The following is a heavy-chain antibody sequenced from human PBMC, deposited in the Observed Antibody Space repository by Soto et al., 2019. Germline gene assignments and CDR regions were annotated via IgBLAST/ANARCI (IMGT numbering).Heavy chain of an antibody. CDR2: IIPISDTT. V-gene: IGHV1-69*01. CDR3: VRSQGSSTSLEIYYYYYYGMDV. J-gene: IGHJ6*02. Sequence: QVQLVQSGAEMKKPGSSVKVSCKASGGTFSSYAISWVRQAPGQGLEWMGGIIPISDTTNYAQKFQGRVTITADESTSTAYMELSSLRSEDTAVYYCVRSQGSSTSLEIYYYYYYGMDVWGQGTTVTVSS. CDR1: GGTFSSYA. D-gene: IGHD2-2*01.